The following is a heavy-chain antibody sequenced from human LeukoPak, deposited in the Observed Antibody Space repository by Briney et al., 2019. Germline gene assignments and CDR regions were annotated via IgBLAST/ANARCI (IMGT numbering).Heavy chain of an antibody. CDR3: ARGGGYSYGYSVDY. V-gene: IGHV4-59*01. CDR1: GGSISSYY. CDR2: IYYSGST. D-gene: IGHD5-18*01. J-gene: IGHJ4*02. Sequence: SETLSLTCTVSGGSISSYYWSWIRQPPGKGLEWIGYIYYSGSTNYNPSLKSRATISVDTSKNQFSLKLSSVTAADTAVYYCARGGGYSYGYSVDYWGQGTLVTVSS.